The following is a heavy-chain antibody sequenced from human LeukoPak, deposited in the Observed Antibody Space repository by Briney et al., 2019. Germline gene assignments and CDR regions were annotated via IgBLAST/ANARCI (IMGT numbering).Heavy chain of an antibody. CDR2: INPSGGAT. J-gene: IGHJ6*02. V-gene: IGHV1-46*01. CDR1: GYTFTTYY. CDR3: ARGYDFWSGYSILDSYGMDV. Sequence: ASVKVSCKASGYTFTTYYMHWVRQAPGQGLEWMGIINPSGGATSYAQKFQGRVTMTRDTSTSTVYMELSSLRAEDTAVYYCARGYDFWSGYSILDSYGMDVWGQGTTVTVSS. D-gene: IGHD3-3*01.